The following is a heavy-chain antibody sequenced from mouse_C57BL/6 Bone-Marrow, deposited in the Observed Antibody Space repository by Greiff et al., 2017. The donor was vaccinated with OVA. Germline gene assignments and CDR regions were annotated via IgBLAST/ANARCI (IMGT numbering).Heavy chain of an antibody. Sequence: QVQLKQPGAELVKPGASVKMSCKASGYTFTSYWITWVKQRPGQGLEWIGDIYPGSGSTNYNEKFKSKATLTVDTSSSTAYMQLSSLTSEDSAVYDCARDYYGNPYYFDYWGQGTTLTVSS. CDR2: IYPGSGST. J-gene: IGHJ2*01. D-gene: IGHD2-1*01. CDR3: ARDYYGNPYYFDY. V-gene: IGHV1-55*01. CDR1: GYTFTSYW.